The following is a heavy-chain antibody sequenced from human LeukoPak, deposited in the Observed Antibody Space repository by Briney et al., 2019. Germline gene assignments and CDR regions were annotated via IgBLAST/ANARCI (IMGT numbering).Heavy chain of an antibody. J-gene: IGHJ6*02. CDR2: MNNGPGAT. V-gene: IGHV3-23*01. CDR1: GFSFSTSP. Sequence: GGSLRLSCAAYGFSFSTSPMSWVRQPPGKGLEWVSAMNNGPGATFYRDSVRGRFAISRDDSKSTLYLQMNSLRAEATGTYYCAKTHYDLLDVWGQGTTVTVSS. D-gene: IGHD5-12*01. CDR3: AKTHYDLLDV.